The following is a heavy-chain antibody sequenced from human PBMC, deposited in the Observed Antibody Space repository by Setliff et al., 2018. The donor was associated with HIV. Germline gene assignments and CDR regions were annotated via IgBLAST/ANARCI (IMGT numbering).Heavy chain of an antibody. V-gene: IGHV1-8*02. CDR2: MNPNSGNT. CDR1: GYTFTSYD. J-gene: IGHJ6*02. Sequence: ASVKVSCKASGYTFTSYDINWVRQATGQGLEWMGWMNPNSGNTGYAQKFQGRVTMTRHTSISTAYMELSSLRSEDTAVYYCARAVEDGSSWYLSRYYYYGMDVWGQGTTVTVSS. CDR3: ARAVEDGSSWYLSRYYYYGMDV. D-gene: IGHD6-13*01.